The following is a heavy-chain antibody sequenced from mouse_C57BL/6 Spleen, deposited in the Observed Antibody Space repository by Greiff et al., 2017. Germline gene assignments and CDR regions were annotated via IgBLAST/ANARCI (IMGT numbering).Heavy chain of an antibody. V-gene: IGHV1-7*01. CDR3: VRSPYDGLSYYAMDY. CDR2: INPSSGYT. J-gene: IGHJ4*01. Sequence: VQLQQSGAELAKPGASVKLSCKASGYTFTSYWMHWVKQRPGQGLEWIGYINPSSGYTKYTQTFKDKATLTADKYSSTAYMQLSSLTYEDFAVYYGVRSPYDGLSYYAMDYWGQGTSVTVSS. D-gene: IGHD2-3*01. CDR1: GYTFTSYW.